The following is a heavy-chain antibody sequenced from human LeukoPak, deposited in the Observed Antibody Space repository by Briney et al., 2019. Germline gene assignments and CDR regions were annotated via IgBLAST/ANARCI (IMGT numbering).Heavy chain of an antibody. CDR2: IWYDGSNK. Sequence: GGSLRLSCAASGFTLSSYGMHWVRQAPGKGLEWVAVIWYDGSNKYYADSVKGRFTTSRDNSKNTLYLQMNSLRAEDTAVYYCARGRDLTGYYKDYYYGMDVWGQGTTVTVSS. V-gene: IGHV3-33*01. J-gene: IGHJ6*02. D-gene: IGHD3-9*01. CDR1: GFTLSSYG. CDR3: ARGRDLTGYYKDYYYGMDV.